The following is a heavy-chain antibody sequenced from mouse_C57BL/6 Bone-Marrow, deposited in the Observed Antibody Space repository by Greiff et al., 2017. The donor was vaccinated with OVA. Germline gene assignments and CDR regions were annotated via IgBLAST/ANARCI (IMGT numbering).Heavy chain of an antibody. D-gene: IGHD1-1*01. Sequence: EVMLVESGAGLVKPGGSLKLSCAASGFTFSSYAMSWVRQTPEKRLEWVAYISSGGDYLYYADTVKGRFTISRDNAMNTLYLQMSSLKSEDTAMYYCTRGITTVEPYYDAMDYWGQGTSVTVSS. V-gene: IGHV5-9-1*02. J-gene: IGHJ4*01. CDR3: TRGITTVEPYYDAMDY. CDR1: GFTFSSYA. CDR2: ISSGGDYL.